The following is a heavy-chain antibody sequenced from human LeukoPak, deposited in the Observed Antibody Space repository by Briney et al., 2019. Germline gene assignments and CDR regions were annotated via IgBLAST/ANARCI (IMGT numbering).Heavy chain of an antibody. D-gene: IGHD3-10*01. CDR2: IYHSGST. V-gene: IGHV4-4*02. CDR3: ARDRRITMVRGVIMGWFDP. J-gene: IGHJ5*02. CDR1: GGSISSNW. Sequence: SGTLSLTCAVSGGSISSNWWSWVRQPPGKGLEWIGEIYHSGSTNYNPSLKSRVTISVDKSKNQFSLKLSSVTAADTAVYYCARDRRITMVRGVIMGWFDPWGQGTLVTVSS.